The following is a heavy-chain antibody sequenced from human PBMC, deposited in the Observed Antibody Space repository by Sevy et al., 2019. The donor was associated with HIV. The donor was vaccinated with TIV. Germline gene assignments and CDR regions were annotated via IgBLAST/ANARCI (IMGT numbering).Heavy chain of an antibody. CDR1: GYTFTGYY. D-gene: IGHD2-15*01. Sequence: ASVKVSCKASGYTFTGYYMHWVRQAPGQGLEWMGWINPNSGGTNYAQKFQGWVTMTRDTSISTAYMELSRLRSDDTAVYDCARDLSLYCSGGSCYGGLDYWGQGTLVTVSS. CDR3: ARDLSLYCSGGSCYGGLDY. J-gene: IGHJ4*02. V-gene: IGHV1-2*04. CDR2: INPNSGGT.